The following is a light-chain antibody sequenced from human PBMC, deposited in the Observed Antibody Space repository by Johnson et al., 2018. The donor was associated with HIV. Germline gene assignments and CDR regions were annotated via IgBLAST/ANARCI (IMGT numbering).Light chain of an antibody. Sequence: QAVLTQPPSVSAAPGQKVTISCSGSSSNIGNNYVSWYQQLPGTAPKLLIYENNKRPSGIPDRFFGSKFGTSATLGITGLQNGDEADDYVGTWDSSLSAGGVFGTGTKVTVL. CDR3: GTWDSSLSAGGV. V-gene: IGLV1-51*02. J-gene: IGLJ1*01. CDR2: ENN. CDR1: SSNIGNNY.